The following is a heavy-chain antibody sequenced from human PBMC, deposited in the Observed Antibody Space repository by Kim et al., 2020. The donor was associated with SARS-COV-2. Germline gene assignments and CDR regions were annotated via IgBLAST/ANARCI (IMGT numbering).Heavy chain of an antibody. D-gene: IGHD3-10*01. Sequence: GGSLRLSCAASGFTFSSYAMSWVRQAPGKGLEWVSAISGSGGSTYYADSVKGRFTISRDNSKNTLYLQMNSLRAEDTAVYYCAKITMVRGVITPIYYYYYGMDVWGQGTTVTVSS. V-gene: IGHV3-23*01. J-gene: IGHJ6*02. CDR2: ISGSGGST. CDR1: GFTFSSYA. CDR3: AKITMVRGVITPIYYYYYGMDV.